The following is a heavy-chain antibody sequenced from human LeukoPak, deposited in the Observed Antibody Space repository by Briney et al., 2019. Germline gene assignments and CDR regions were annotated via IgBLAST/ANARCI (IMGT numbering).Heavy chain of an antibody. Sequence: GGSLRLSCAASGFTFDDYGMSWVRQAPGKGLEWVSGINWNGGSTGYADSVKGRFTISRDNAKNSLYLQMNSLRAEDTALYYCARDRVSLGGYDPNYYYYYYMDVWGKGTTVTISS. CDR1: GFTFDDYG. CDR2: INWNGGST. J-gene: IGHJ6*03. CDR3: ARDRVSLGGYDPNYYYYYYMDV. D-gene: IGHD5-12*01. V-gene: IGHV3-20*04.